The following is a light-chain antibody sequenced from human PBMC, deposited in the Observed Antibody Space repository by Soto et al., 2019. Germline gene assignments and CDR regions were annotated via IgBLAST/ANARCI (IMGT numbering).Light chain of an antibody. V-gene: IGKV3-11*01. CDR3: QQRSNWPPDFT. J-gene: IGKJ4*01. CDR2: DAS. Sequence: EIVLTQSPVTLSLSPGERATLSCRASQSVSSYLAWYQQKPGQAPRLLIYDASNRATGIPARFSGSGSGTDFTLTISSLEPEDFAVYYCQQRSNWPPDFTFGGGTKVEIK. CDR1: QSVSSY.